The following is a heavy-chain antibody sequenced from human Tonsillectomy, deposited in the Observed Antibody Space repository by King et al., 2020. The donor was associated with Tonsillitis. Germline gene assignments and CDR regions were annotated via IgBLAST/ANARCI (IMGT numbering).Heavy chain of an antibody. Sequence: QLVQSGAEVKKPGASVTVSCKPSGYTFINYGISWVRQAPGQGLEWMGWISAYNGNTNYAQKLQGRVTMTTDTSTSTAYMELRSLRSDDTAVYYCARGVYMTTGPIDDAFDVWGPGTMVIVSS. CDR2: ISAYNGNT. CDR3: ARGVYMTTGPIDDAFDV. CDR1: GYTFINYG. J-gene: IGHJ3*01. D-gene: IGHD4-17*01. V-gene: IGHV1-18*01.